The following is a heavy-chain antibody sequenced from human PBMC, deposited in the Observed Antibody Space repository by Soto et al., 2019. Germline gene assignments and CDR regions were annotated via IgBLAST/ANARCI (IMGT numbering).Heavy chain of an antibody. J-gene: IGHJ3*02. CDR3: AKDRSSSWPQDAFNI. CDR1: GFTFSSYA. Sequence: GGSLRLSCAASGFTFSSYAMSWFRQAPGKGLEWVSAISGSGGSTYYADSVKGRLPISRDNSKNTLYLQMNSRRADDTAVYYCAKDRSSSWPQDAFNIWGQGTMVTVS. V-gene: IGHV3-23*01. CDR2: ISGSGGST. D-gene: IGHD6-13*01.